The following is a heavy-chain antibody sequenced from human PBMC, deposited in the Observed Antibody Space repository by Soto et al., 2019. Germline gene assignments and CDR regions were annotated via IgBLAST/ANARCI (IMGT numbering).Heavy chain of an antibody. J-gene: IGHJ4*02. CDR1: GFTCSNVW. CDR3: TRGAPSGTFYDY. Sequence: GGALRVSCAASGFTCSNVWMTWVRQAPGKGLEWIGRIKSKRDGETTDYAAPVKGRFTISRDDSINMVYLQMNSLKTEDTAFYYCTRGAPSGTFYDYWGQGTLVTVSS. V-gene: IGHV3-15*01. D-gene: IGHD6-13*01. CDR2: IKSKRDGETT.